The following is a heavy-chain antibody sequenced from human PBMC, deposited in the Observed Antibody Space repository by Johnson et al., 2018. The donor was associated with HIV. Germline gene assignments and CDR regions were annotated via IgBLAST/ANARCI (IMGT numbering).Heavy chain of an antibody. CDR2: INQDGGEK. J-gene: IGHJ3*02. CDR3: AKTYYGFWGGYYGAFDI. Sequence: VQLVESGGGLVHPGGSLRLSCEASGFTFNYYWMTWVRQAPGKGLEWVANINQDGGEKYYVDSVEGRFSISRDNSKNTLYLQMNSLRAEDTAVYYCAKTYYGFWGGYYGAFDIWGQGTMVTVSS. V-gene: IGHV3-7*01. D-gene: IGHD3-3*01. CDR1: GFTFNYYW.